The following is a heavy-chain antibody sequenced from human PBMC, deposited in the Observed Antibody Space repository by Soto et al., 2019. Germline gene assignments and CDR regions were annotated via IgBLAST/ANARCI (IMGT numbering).Heavy chain of an antibody. CDR2: IKSKTDGGTT. V-gene: IGHV3-15*01. CDR1: GFTFSNAW. Sequence: GGSLRLSCAASGFTFSNAWMSWVRQAPGKGLEWVGRIKSKTDGGTTDYAAPVKGRFTISRDDSKNTLYLQMNSLKTEDTAVYYCTTETMTEAAINYDFWSGYHEPFDIWGQGTMVTVSS. J-gene: IGHJ3*02. D-gene: IGHD3-3*01. CDR3: TTETMTEAAINYDFWSGYHEPFDI.